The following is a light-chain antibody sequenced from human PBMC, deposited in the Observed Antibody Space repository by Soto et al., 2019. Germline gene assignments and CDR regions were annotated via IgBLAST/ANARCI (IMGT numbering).Light chain of an antibody. CDR2: GAS. J-gene: IGKJ2*01. V-gene: IGKV3D-15*01. CDR3: QQYSNRYT. CDR1: QSVSSS. Sequence: EIVMTQSPATLSVSPGERATLSCRASQSVSSSLAWYQHKPGQAPRLLIYGASIRATGIPGRFSGSGSATEVARTISSLQSEDFASYYCQQYSNRYTFGQGTKLQI.